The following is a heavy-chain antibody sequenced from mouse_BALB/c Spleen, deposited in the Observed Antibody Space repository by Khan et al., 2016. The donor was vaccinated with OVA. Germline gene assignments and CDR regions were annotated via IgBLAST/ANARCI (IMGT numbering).Heavy chain of an antibody. CDR3: AGGRAAYYRNDGGAMEY. J-gene: IGHJ4*01. CDR1: GYTFTTAG. Sequence: QIQLVQSGPELKKPGETVRISCKASGYTFTTAGIQWVQKMPGKGLKWIGWINTHSGVPKYAEDFKGRFAFSLEISVSTAYLQITNLKNEDTATYFWAGGRAAYYRNDGGAMEYWGQGTSVTVSS. D-gene: IGHD2-14*01. CDR2: INTHSGVP. V-gene: IGHV9-4*02.